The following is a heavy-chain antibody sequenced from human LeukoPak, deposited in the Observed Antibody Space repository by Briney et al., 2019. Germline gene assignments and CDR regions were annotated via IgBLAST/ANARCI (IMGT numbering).Heavy chain of an antibody. Sequence: PGGSLRLSCAASGFTFSTYAMNWVRQAPGKGLEWVSYISGSGATIYYADSVKGRFTISRDKSKNTLYLQMNTLRAEDTAVYFCAALGSHYWFDAWGQGTLVTVSS. V-gene: IGHV3-23*01. J-gene: IGHJ5*02. CDR1: GFTFSTYA. CDR3: AALGSHYWFDA. CDR2: ISGSGATI. D-gene: IGHD3-10*01.